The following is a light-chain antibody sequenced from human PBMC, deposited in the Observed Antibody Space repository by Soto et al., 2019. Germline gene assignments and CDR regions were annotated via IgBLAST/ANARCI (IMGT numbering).Light chain of an antibody. J-gene: IGLJ1*01. Sequence: QSALTQPASVSGSPGQSITISCTGTSSVVGAYNYVSWYQQHPGKAPKLMIYDVSNRPSGISDRFSVSKSGNTASLTISNLQADDEADYYCSSYTNSGTYVFGTGTKVTVL. CDR1: SSVVGAYNY. CDR2: DVS. V-gene: IGLV2-14*01. CDR3: SSYTNSGTYV.